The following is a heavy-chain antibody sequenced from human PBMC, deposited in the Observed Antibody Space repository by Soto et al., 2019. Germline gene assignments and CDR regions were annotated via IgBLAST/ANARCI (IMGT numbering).Heavy chain of an antibody. J-gene: IGHJ6*02. D-gene: IGHD2-2*01. CDR2: IIPIFGTA. CDR3: ARHVPTAGYYYGMDV. V-gene: IGHV1-69*12. CDR1: GGTFSSYA. Sequence: QVQLVQSGAEVKKPGSSVKVSCKASGGTFSSYAISWVRQAPGQGLEWMGGIIPIFGTANYAQKFQGRVTITADESTSTAYRELSSLRSEDTAVYFCARHVPTAGYYYGMDVWGQGTTVTVSS.